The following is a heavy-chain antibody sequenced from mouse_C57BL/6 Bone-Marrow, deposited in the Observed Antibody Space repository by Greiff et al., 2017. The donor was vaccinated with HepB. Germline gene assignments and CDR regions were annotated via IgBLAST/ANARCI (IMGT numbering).Heavy chain of an antibody. Sequence: QVQLQQSGPELVKPGASVKISCKASGYAFSRSWMNWVKQRPGKGLEWIGRIYPGDGDTNYNGKFKGKATLTADKSSSTAYMQLSSLTSEDSAVYFCAISNYGAYWGQGTLVTVSA. CDR3: AISNYGAY. J-gene: IGHJ3*01. V-gene: IGHV1-82*01. D-gene: IGHD2-5*01. CDR1: GYAFSRSW. CDR2: IYPGDGDT.